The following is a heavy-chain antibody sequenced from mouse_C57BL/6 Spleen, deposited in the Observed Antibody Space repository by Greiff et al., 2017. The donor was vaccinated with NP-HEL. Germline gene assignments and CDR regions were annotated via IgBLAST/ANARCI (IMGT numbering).Heavy chain of an antibody. CDR2: IYPRSGNT. CDR1: GYTFTSFG. CDR3: ARGGTTGVDWYFDV. V-gene: IGHV1-81*01. Sequence: QVQLQQSGAELARPGASVKLSCKASGYTFTSFGLSWVKQRTGQGLEWIGEIYPRSGNTYYNEKFKGKATPTADKSSSTAYMELRSLTSEDSAVYFCARGGTTGVDWYFDVWGKGTTVTVSS. J-gene: IGHJ1*03. D-gene: IGHD1-1*01.